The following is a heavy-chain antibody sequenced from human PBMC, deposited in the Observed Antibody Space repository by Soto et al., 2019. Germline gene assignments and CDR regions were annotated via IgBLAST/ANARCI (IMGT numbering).Heavy chain of an antibody. CDR2: ISNIGGQT. Sequence: GGSLRLSCEVSGFTFEDYAMNWVRRAPGKGLEWVSSISNIGGQTYYADSVKGRFTISRDMSKKTVHLRMNNLRADDTGVYFCAREMWGWGYDIFCVYISCDHGGQGT. J-gene: IGHJ4*02. CDR1: GFTFEDYA. D-gene: IGHD3-9*01. V-gene: IGHV3-23*01. CDR3: AREMWGWGYDIFCVYISCDH.